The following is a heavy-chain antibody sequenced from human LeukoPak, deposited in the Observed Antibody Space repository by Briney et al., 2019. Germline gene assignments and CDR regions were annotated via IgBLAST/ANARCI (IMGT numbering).Heavy chain of an antibody. D-gene: IGHD6-19*01. CDR2: ISTSNGNR. CDR3: ARDPGSAWYDY. V-gene: IGHV1-18*04. J-gene: IGHJ4*02. Sequence: ASVKVSCKASGYTFTSHGFTWVRQAPGQGLEWMGSISTSNGNRIHAQTLQGRVTMTTDTSTSTAFMGLRSLRSDDTAVYYCARDPGSAWYDYWGQGTLVTVSS. CDR1: GYTFTSHG.